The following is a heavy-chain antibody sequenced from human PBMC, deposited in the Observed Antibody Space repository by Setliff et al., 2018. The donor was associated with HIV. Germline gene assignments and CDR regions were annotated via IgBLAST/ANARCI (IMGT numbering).Heavy chain of an antibody. CDR1: GYSIGSGYF. CDR2: IYYTGST. Sequence: PSETLSLTCAVSGYSIGSGYFWDWIRQPPGKGLEWIGYIYYTGSTNYNPSLKSRVTISLDTSKNQFSLRLSSVTAADTAVYYCATYSAGEGGRGYWGQGRLVTVSS. V-gene: IGHV4-38-2*01. J-gene: IGHJ4*02. CDR3: ATYSAGEGGRGY. D-gene: IGHD1-26*01.